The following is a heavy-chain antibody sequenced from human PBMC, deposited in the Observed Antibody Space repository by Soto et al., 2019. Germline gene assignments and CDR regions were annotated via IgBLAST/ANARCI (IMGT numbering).Heavy chain of an antibody. CDR3: ARSMTKVVTLDY. J-gene: IGHJ4*02. V-gene: IGHV4-39*01. Sequence: SETLSLTCTVSGGSISSSSYYWGWIRQPPGKGLEWIGSIYYSGSTYYNPSLKSRVTISVDTSKNQFSLKLSSVTAADTAVYYCARSMTKVVTLDYWGQGTLVTLSA. CDR1: GGSISSSSYY. D-gene: IGHD2-15*01. CDR2: IYYSGST.